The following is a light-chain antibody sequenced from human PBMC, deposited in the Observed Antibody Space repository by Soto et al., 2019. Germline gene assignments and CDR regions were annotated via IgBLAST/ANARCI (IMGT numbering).Light chain of an antibody. Sequence: DIQMTQSPSTLSASVGDRVTITCRASQSISSWLAWYQQKPGKAPKLLIYKASSLESGVQSRFSGSGSGTEFTITISSLQPDDFATYYCQQYNSFPKFGQGTKVEIK. J-gene: IGKJ1*01. CDR1: QSISSW. V-gene: IGKV1-5*03. CDR3: QQYNSFPK. CDR2: KAS.